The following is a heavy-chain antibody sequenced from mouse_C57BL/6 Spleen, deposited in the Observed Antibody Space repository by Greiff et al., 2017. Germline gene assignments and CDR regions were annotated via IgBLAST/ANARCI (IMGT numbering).Heavy chain of an antibody. Sequence: QVQLQQPGAELVRPGTSVKLSCKASGYTFTSYWMHWVKQRPGQGLEWIGVIDPSDSYTHYNQKFKGKATLTVDTASSTAYMQLSSLTSEDSAVYFCAREITTVVEGDDWGQGTTLTVSS. J-gene: IGHJ2*01. CDR2: IDPSDSYT. D-gene: IGHD1-1*01. CDR1: GYTFTSYW. V-gene: IGHV1-59*01. CDR3: AREITTVVEGDD.